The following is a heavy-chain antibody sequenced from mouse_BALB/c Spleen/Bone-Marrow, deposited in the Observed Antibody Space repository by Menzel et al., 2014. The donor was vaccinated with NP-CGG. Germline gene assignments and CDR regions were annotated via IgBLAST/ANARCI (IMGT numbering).Heavy chain of an antibody. CDR1: GFDFSSYW. Sequence: EVQLVESGGGLVQPGGSLKLSCAASGFDFSSYWMSWVRQAPGKGLEWIGEINPDSSTINYTPSLKDKFIISRVNAKNTLYLQKNKVRSEDTALYYCTRLHYYGYSAYWGQGTLVTAST. V-gene: IGHV4-1*02. CDR3: TRLHYYGYSAY. D-gene: IGHD1-2*01. J-gene: IGHJ3*01. CDR2: INPDSSTI.